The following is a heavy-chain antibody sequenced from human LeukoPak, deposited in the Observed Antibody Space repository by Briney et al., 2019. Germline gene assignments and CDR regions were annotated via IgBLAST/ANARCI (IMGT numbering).Heavy chain of an antibody. V-gene: IGHV3-23*01. J-gene: IGHJ3*02. CDR3: ARDNKVASDGILAFDI. CDR2: ISGSGSST. D-gene: IGHD6-13*01. Sequence: PGGSLRLSCAASGFTFSSYAMSWVRQAPGKGLEWVSAISGSGSSTYYADSVKGRFTISRDNAKNSLYLQMNSLRDEDTAVYYCARDNKVASDGILAFDIWGQGTMVTVSS. CDR1: GFTFSSYA.